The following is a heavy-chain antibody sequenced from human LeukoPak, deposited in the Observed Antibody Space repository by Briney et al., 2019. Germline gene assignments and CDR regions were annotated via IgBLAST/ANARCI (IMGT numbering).Heavy chain of an antibody. CDR3: AKDSHVDTAMVTMDY. D-gene: IGHD5-18*01. V-gene: IGHV3-9*01. CDR2: ICWNSGSI. J-gene: IGHJ4*02. Sequence: PGRSLRLSCAASGFTFDDYAMHWVRQAPGKGLEWVSGICWNSGSIGYADSVKGRFTISRDNAKNSLYLQMNRLRAEDTALYYCAKDSHVDTAMVTMDYWGQGTLVTVSS. CDR1: GFTFDDYA.